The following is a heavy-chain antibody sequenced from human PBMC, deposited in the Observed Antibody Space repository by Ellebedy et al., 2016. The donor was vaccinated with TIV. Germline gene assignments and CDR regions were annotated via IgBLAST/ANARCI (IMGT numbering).Heavy chain of an antibody. D-gene: IGHD6-25*01. CDR3: ARDSIRRLGVWYYMDV. J-gene: IGHJ6*03. CDR1: GGSISSYY. V-gene: IGHV4-4*07. CDR2: IYTSGST. Sequence: SETLSLXCTVSGGSISSYYWSWIRQPAGKGLEWIGRIYTSGSTNYNPSLKSRVTMSVDTSKNQFSLKLSSVTAADTAVYYCARDSIRRLGVWYYMDVWGKGTTVTVSS.